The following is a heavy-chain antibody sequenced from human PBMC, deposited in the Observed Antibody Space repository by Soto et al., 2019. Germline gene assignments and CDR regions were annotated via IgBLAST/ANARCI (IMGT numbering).Heavy chain of an antibody. J-gene: IGHJ5*02. CDR2: ISGSGGST. CDR3: AKDRSSSSSYNWFDP. D-gene: IGHD6-6*01. Sequence: GALRLSCAASGFNFSSYAMSWVRQAPGKGLEWVSAISGSGGSTYYADSVKGRFTISRDNSKNTLYLQMNSLRAEDTAVYYCAKDRSSSSSYNWFDPWGQGTLVTVSS. V-gene: IGHV3-23*01. CDR1: GFNFSSYA.